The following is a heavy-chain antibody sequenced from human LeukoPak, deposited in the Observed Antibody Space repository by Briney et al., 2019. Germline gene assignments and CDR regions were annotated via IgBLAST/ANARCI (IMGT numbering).Heavy chain of an antibody. D-gene: IGHD3-3*01. CDR3: ARDSGFWLY. J-gene: IGHJ4*02. Sequence: PSETLSLTYGVSGGSFSGYFWTWIRQPPGKGLEWIGEINHNGNTTYNPSLKSRLTMSVDTTKNQLFLNLDSVTAADTAVYYCARDSGFWLYWGQGTLVTVSS. CDR1: GGSFSGYF. CDR2: INHNGNT. V-gene: IGHV4-34*10.